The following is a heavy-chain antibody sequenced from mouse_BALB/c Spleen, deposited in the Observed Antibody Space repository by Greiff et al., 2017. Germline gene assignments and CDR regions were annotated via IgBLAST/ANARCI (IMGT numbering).Heavy chain of an antibody. Sequence: QVTLKVSGPGILQPSQTLSLTCSFSGFSLSTSGMGVSWIRQPSGKGLEWLAHIYWDDDKRYNPSLKSRLTISKDTSRNQVFLKITSVDTADTATYYCARRGRYDWFAYWGQGTLVTVSA. CDR2: IYWDDDK. D-gene: IGHD2-14*01. J-gene: IGHJ3*01. CDR1: GFSLSTSGMG. CDR3: ARRGRYDWFAY. V-gene: IGHV8-12*01.